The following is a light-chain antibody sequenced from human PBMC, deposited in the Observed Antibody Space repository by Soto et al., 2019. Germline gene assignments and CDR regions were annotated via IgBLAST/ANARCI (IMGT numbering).Light chain of an antibody. J-gene: IGKJ3*01. CDR3: QRYNNWPPFT. Sequence: EIVMTQSPATLSVSPGERVTLSCRASQSVSRSLAWYQQKPGQAPRLLIYGASTRATGIPARFSGSGSGTEFTLTLSSLQSEDFAVYDCQRYNNWPPFTFGPGTKVDIK. CDR2: GAS. CDR1: QSVSRS. V-gene: IGKV3-15*01.